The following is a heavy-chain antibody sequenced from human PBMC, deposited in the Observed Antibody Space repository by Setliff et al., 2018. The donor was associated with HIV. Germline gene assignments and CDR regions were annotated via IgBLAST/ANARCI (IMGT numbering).Heavy chain of an antibody. V-gene: IGHV4-34*01. J-gene: IGHJ5*02. D-gene: IGHD2-2*01. CDR2: INHSGST. CDR3: AKVAVTGYCSTTSCQSWFDP. CDR1: GGSFSGYY. Sequence: SETLSLTCAVYGGSFSGYYWSWIRQPPGKGLEWIGEINHSGSTNYNPSLKSRVTISLDTSKNQFSLRLISVTAADTAVYYCAKVAVTGYCSTTSCQSWFDPWGQGTLVTVS.